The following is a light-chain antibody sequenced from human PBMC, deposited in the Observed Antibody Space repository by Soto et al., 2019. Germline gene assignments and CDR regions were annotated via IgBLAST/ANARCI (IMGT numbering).Light chain of an antibody. CDR1: SSDVGSYKD. CDR2: DVS. Sequence: QSVLTQPRSVSGSPGQSVTISCTGTSSDVGSYKDVSWYQHHPGKVPKLMIYDVSERPSGGPDRFSGSKSGNTASLTISGLQAEDEANYYCCAYADTFYVFGTGTKVTVL. J-gene: IGLJ1*01. CDR3: CAYADTFYV. V-gene: IGLV2-11*01.